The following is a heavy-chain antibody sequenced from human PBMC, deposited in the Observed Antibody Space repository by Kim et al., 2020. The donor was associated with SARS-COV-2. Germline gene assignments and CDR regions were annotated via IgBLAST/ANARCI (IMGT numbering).Heavy chain of an antibody. Sequence: DSYTNYSPAFQGHVTISADKSISTAYLQWSSLKASDTAMYYCARSGYFDYWGQGTLVTVSS. CDR2: DSYT. CDR3: ARSGYFDY. J-gene: IGHJ4*02. D-gene: IGHD3-22*01. V-gene: IGHV5-10-1*01.